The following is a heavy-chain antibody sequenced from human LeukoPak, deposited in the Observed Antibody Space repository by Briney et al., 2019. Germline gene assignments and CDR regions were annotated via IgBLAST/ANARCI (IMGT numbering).Heavy chain of an antibody. CDR2: IIPIFGTA. J-gene: IGHJ6*03. CDR1: GGTFSSYA. V-gene: IGHV1-69*01. D-gene: IGHD1-1*01. Sequence: ASVKVSCKASGGTFSSYAISWARQAPGQGLEWMGGIIPIFGTANYAQKFQGRVTITADESTSTAYMELSSLRSEDTAVYYCAGTTPDYYYYMDVWGKGTTVTISS. CDR3: AGTTPDYYYYMDV.